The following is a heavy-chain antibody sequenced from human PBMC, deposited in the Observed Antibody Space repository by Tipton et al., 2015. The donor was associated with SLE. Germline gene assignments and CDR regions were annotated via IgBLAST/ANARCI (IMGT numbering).Heavy chain of an antibody. CDR1: GFTSSTYA. Sequence: GSLRLSCAPSGFTSSTYAMHWVCPAPGKGLQYVSGMSSNGYSTFYIDSVKCRFTISRDISKNTLYLQMGSLREDDMAVYYCARDGCGDCHRHFDQWGQGTLVTVSS. CDR3: ARDGCGDCHRHFDQ. J-gene: IGHJ4*02. D-gene: IGHD2-21*01. V-gene: IGHV3-64*02. CDR2: MSSNGYST.